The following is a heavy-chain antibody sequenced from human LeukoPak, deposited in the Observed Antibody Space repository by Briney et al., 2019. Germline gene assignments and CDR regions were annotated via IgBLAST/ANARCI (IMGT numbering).Heavy chain of an antibody. CDR1: GFTFSSYT. J-gene: IGHJ4*02. V-gene: IGHV3-23*01. D-gene: IGHD3-10*01. Sequence: GGSLRLSCAASGFTFSSYTMSWVRQAPGKGLEWVSAVSGSGDNTYYADSVKGRFTISRDNSRSTLYLQMNSLRPEDTAIYYCAREGYYGSGSPPSLYFDYWGQGTLVTVSS. CDR3: AREGYYGSGSPPSLYFDY. CDR2: VSGSGDNT.